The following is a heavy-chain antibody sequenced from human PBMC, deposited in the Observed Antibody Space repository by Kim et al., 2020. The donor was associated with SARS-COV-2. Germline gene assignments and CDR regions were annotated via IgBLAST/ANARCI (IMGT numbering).Heavy chain of an antibody. CDR3: AREEYYYDSSGYKGDYYYYYGMYG. Sequence: SETLSLTCTVSGGSISSSSYYWGWIRQPPGKGLEWIGSIYYSGSTYYNPSLKSRVTISVDTSKNQFSLKLSSVTSADTAVYYCAREEYYYDSSGYKGDYYYYYGMYGWGQGTTVTVSS. D-gene: IGHD3-22*01. V-gene: IGHV4-39*02. CDR1: GGSISSSSYY. J-gene: IGHJ6*02. CDR2: IYYSGST.